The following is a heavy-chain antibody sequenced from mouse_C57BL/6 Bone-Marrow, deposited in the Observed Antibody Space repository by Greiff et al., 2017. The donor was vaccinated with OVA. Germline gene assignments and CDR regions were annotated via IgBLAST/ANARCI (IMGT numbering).Heavy chain of an antibody. D-gene: IGHD2-1*01. J-gene: IGHJ3*01. Sequence: EVKLVESGGGLVKPGGSLKLSCAASGFTFSSYAMSWVRQTPEKRLEWVATISDGGSYTYYPDNVKGRFTISRDNAKNNLYLQMSHLKSEDTAMYYCARDRDGNYLAWFAYWGQGTLVTVSA. V-gene: IGHV5-4*01. CDR3: ARDRDGNYLAWFAY. CDR1: GFTFSSYA. CDR2: ISDGGSYT.